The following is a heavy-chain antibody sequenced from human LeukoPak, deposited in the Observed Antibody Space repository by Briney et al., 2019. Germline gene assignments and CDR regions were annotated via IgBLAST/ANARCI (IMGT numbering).Heavy chain of an antibody. CDR3: AKDMRKGLWFGDPSPFDY. J-gene: IGHJ4*02. CDR1: GFAFSNYN. D-gene: IGHD3-10*01. CDR2: ISSSSHSI. Sequence: PGGSLRLSCAASGFAFSNYNMNWVRQAPGKGLEWVSYISSSSHSIYYADSVKGRFTVSRDNAQDSLYLQMNSLRAEDTALYYCAKDMRKGLWFGDPSPFDYWGQGTLVTVSS. V-gene: IGHV3-48*01.